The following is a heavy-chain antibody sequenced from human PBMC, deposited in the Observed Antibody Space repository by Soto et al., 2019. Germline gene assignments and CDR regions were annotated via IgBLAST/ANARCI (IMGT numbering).Heavy chain of an antibody. D-gene: IGHD4-17*01. J-gene: IGHJ4*02. CDR2: ITGSGGGT. V-gene: IGHV3-23*01. CDR1: GFTFSDYA. Sequence: GGSLRLSCAASGFTFSDYAMSWVRQAPGKGLEWVSSITGSGGGTYSADSVKGRFTISRDNSKDTLFLQMISLGADDTAIYYCAKGTRVTWDHWGQGTLVTVSS. CDR3: AKGTRVTWDH.